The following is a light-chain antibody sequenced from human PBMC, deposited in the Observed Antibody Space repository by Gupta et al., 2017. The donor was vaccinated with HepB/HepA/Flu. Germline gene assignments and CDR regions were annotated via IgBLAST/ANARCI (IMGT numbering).Light chain of an antibody. Sequence: ENVMTQSPATLSVSPGERATLSCRASQSVTSNLAWYQQTPGQAPRLLIYAASTRATGTPARFRGSGSGTDFTLTISSLQSEDFAVYYCQQYNDWHPTFGGGTKVEIK. CDR3: QQYNDWHPT. J-gene: IGKJ4*01. V-gene: IGKV3-15*01. CDR1: QSVTSN. CDR2: AAS.